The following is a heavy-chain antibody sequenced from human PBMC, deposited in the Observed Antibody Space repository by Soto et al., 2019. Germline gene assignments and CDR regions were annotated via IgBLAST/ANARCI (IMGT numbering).Heavy chain of an antibody. J-gene: IGHJ6*02. CDR1: GFTFSSYE. CDR3: ARGVIVGATMGWVLAPGPYYYYYGMDV. V-gene: IGHV3-48*03. D-gene: IGHD1-26*01. Sequence: QPGGSLRLSCAASGFTFSSYEMNWVRQAPGKGLEWVSYISSSGSTIYYADSVKGRFTISRDNAKNSLYLQMNSLRAEDTAVYYCARGVIVGATMGWVLAPGPYYYYYGMDVWGQGTTVTVSS. CDR2: ISSSGSTI.